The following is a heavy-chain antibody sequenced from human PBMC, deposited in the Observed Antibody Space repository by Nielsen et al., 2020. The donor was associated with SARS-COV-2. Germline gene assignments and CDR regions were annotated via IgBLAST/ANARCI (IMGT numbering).Heavy chain of an antibody. CDR2: IIPILGIA. CDR3: ARDQDTTAMVTYYYYGMDV. Sequence: SVKVSCKASGGTFSSYAISWVRQAPGQGLEWMGRIIPILGIANYAQKFQGRVTITRDTSASTAYMELSSLRSEDTAVYYCARDQDTTAMVTYYYYGMDVWGQGTTVTVSS. CDR1: GGTFSSYA. D-gene: IGHD5-18*01. V-gene: IGHV1-69*04. J-gene: IGHJ6*02.